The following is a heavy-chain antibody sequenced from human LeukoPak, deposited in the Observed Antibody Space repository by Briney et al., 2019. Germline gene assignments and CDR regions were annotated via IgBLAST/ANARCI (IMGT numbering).Heavy chain of an antibody. CDR3: ARYDYVWGKTFDI. J-gene: IGHJ3*02. CDR2: IKQDGSEK. D-gene: IGHD3-16*01. Sequence: GGSLRLSCAASGFTFSTYWMSWVRQARGKWLKWVANIKQDGSEKHFVDSVKGRFTISRDNAKNSLYLQMNSLRAEDTAVYYCARYDYVWGKTFDIWGQGTMVTVSS. V-gene: IGHV3-7*01. CDR1: GFTFSTYW.